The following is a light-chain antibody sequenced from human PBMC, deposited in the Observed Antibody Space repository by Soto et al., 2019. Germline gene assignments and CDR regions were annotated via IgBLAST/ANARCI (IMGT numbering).Light chain of an antibody. Sequence: EIVLTQSPATLSLSPGKRATLSCRASQSVSSFLAWYQQKPGQAPRLLIYDASNRATGIPARFSGSGSGTDFTLTISSLEPEDFAVYYCQQRRNWPLPFGGGTKVEIK. CDR2: DAS. CDR1: QSVSSF. CDR3: QQRRNWPLP. V-gene: IGKV3-11*01. J-gene: IGKJ4*01.